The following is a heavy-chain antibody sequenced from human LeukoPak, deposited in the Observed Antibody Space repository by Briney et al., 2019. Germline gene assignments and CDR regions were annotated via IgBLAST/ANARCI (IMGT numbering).Heavy chain of an antibody. J-gene: IGHJ4*02. V-gene: IGHV1-2*04. CDR3: ARGGVEWELFQAMYDETFDY. CDR1: GYTFTGYH. D-gene: IGHD1-26*01. CDR2: INPNSGGT. Sequence: GASVKVSCKASGYTFTGYHMHWVRQAPGQGLEWMGWINPNSGGTKYAQKFQGWVTMTRDTSITTAYMELSRLRSDDTAVYYCARGGVEWELFQAMYDETFDYWGQGTLVTVSS.